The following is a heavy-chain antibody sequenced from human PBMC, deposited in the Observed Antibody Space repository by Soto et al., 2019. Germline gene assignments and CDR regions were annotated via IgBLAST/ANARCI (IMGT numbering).Heavy chain of an antibody. CDR2: IIPIFGTA. V-gene: IGHV1-69*13. CDR3: ARDRHGDPYYGAYYYYYGMDV. CDR1: GGTFSSYA. J-gene: IGHJ6*02. D-gene: IGHD4-17*01. Sequence: GASVKVSCKASGGTFSSYAISWVRQAPGQGLEWMGGIIPIFGTANYAQKFQGRVTITADESTSTAYMELSSLRSEDTAVYYCARDRHGDPYYGAYYYYYGMDVWGQGTTVTVSS.